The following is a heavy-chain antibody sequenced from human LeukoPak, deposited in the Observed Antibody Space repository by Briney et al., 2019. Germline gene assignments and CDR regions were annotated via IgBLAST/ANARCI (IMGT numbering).Heavy chain of an antibody. V-gene: IGHV4-34*01. Sequence: SETLSLTCAVYGGSFNGYYWSWIRQPPGKGLEWIGEINHSGSTNYNPSLKSRVTISVDTSKNQFSLKLSSVTAADTAVYYCARGGIAAAGVGFDYWGQGTLVTVSS. D-gene: IGHD6-13*01. CDR2: INHSGST. J-gene: IGHJ4*02. CDR3: ARGGIAAAGVGFDY. CDR1: GGSFNGYY.